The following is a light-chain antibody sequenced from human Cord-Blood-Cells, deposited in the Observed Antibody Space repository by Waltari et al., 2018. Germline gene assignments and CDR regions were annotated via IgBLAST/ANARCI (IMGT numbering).Light chain of an antibody. V-gene: IGLV2-14*01. J-gene: IGLJ1*01. CDR1: SSDVGGYNY. CDR2: EVS. CDR3: SSYTSSRTLV. Sequence: QSALTQPASVSGSPGQSITISCTGTSSDVGGYNYVSWYQQHPGKAPKLMIYEVSNRPSGGSNRFSGPQSGNSASLTISGLQAEDEAYYYCSSYTSSRTLVFGTGTKVTVL.